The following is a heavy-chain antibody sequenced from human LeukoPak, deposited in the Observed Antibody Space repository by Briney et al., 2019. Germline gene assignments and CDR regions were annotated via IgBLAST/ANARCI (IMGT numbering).Heavy chain of an antibody. V-gene: IGHV1-2*02. CDR2: INPNSGDT. J-gene: IGHJ4*02. CDR1: GYTFTGYY. CDR3: ARSGHQNFDY. D-gene: IGHD1-14*01. Sequence: ASVKVSCKASGYTFTGYYMHWVRQAPGQGLGWMGWINPNSGDTNYAQKFQGRVTMTRDTSISTAYMELSSLRSDDTAVYYCARSGHQNFDYWGQGTLVTVSS.